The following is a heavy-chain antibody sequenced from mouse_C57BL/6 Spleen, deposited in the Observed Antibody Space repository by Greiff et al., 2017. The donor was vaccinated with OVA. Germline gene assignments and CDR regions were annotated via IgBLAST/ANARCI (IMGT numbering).Heavy chain of an antibody. CDR2: IWSGGST. CDR3: AKNPYRRDAMDY. D-gene: IGHD2-14*01. J-gene: IGHJ4*01. Sequence: VQLQQSGPGLVQPSQSLSLTCTVSGFSFTSYGVHWVRQSPGKGLEWLGVIWSGGSTDYNAAFIYRLSISKDKYKRQVFYKMISLQADDTARYYCAKNPYRRDAMDYWGQGTSVTVSS. CDR1: GFSFTSYG. V-gene: IGHV2-2*01.